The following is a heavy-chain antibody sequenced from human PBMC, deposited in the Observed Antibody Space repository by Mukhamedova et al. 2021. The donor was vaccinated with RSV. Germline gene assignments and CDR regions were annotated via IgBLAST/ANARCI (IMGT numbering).Heavy chain of an antibody. CDR2: IIPIFGTA. J-gene: IGHJ6*03. D-gene: IGHD2-2*01. CDR3: ARAARDIVVVPAAQEVLYYYYMDV. Sequence: EYMGGIIPIFGTANYAQKFQGRVTITADESTSTAHMELSSLRSEDTAVYYCARAARDIVVVPAAQEVLYYYYMDVWGKGTTVTVSS. V-gene: IGHV1-69*01.